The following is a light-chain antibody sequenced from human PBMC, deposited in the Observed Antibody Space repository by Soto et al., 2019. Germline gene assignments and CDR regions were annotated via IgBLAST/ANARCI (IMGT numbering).Light chain of an antibody. Sequence: DIQMNQSPSTLSASVGDRVIITCRASQSISTWLAWYQQKPGKATKVLIYDASSLESGVPSRFSGSGSGTEFTLTISRLQPDDFATYYCQQYSSYSALTFGGGTKVDIK. CDR2: DAS. CDR3: QQYSSYSALT. V-gene: IGKV1-5*01. CDR1: QSISTW. J-gene: IGKJ4*01.